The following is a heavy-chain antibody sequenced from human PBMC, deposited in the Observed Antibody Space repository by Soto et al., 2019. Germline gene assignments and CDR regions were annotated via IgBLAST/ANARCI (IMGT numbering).Heavy chain of an antibody. CDR1: GFTFSSYG. V-gene: IGHV3-30*18. CDR2: ISYDGSNK. J-gene: IGHJ4*02. D-gene: IGHD3-22*01. Sequence: QVQLVESGGGVVQPGRSLRLSCAASGFTFSSYGMHWVRQAPGKGLEWVAVISYDGSNKYYADSVKGRFTISRDNSKNTLYLQMNSLRAEATAVYYCAKSDDYESSGYPIIDYWGQGTLVTVSS. CDR3: AKSDDYESSGYPIIDY.